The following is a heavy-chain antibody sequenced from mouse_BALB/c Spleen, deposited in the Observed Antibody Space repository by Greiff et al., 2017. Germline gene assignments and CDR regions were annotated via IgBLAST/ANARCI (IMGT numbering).Heavy chain of an antibody. D-gene: IGHD1-1*01. J-gene: IGHJ2*01. CDR2: ISSGGSYT. CDR3: ARQEITTVVEYYFDY. CDR1: GFTFSSYG. Sequence: DVMLVESGGDLVKPGGSLKLSCAASGFTFSSYGMSWVRQTPDKRLEWVATISSGGSYTYYPDSVKGRFTISRDNAKNTLYLQMSSLKSEDTAMYYCARQEITTVVEYYFDYWGQGTTLTVSS. V-gene: IGHV5-6*02.